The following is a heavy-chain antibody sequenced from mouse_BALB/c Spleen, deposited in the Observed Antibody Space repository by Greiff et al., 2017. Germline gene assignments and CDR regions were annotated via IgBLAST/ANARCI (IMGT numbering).Heavy chain of an antibody. CDR2: IWGDGST. V-gene: IGHV2-6-7*01. CDR3: ARVSLLRLRAMDY. CDR1: GFSLTGYG. Sequence: VQVVESGPGLVAPSQSLSITCTVSGFSLTGYGVNWVRQPPGKGLEWLGMIWGDGSTDYNSALKSRLSISKDNSKSQVFLKMNSLQTDDTARYYCARVSLLRLRAMDYWGQGTSVTVSS. J-gene: IGHJ4*01. D-gene: IGHD1-2*01.